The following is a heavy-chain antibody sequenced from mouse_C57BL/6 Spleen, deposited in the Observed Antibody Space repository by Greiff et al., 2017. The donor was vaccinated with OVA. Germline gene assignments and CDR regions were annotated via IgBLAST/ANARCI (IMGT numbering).Heavy chain of an antibody. D-gene: IGHD2-4*01. J-gene: IGHJ4*01. V-gene: IGHV1-72*01. CDR2: IDPNSGGT. CDR3: ARSIYYDYDEALYAMDY. Sequence: QVQLQQPGAELVKPGASVKLSCKASGYTFTSYWMHWVKQRPGRGLEWIGRIDPNSGGTKYNEKFKSKATLTVDKPASTAYMQLSSLTSEDSAVYYCARSIYYDYDEALYAMDYWGQGTSVTVSS. CDR1: GYTFTSYW.